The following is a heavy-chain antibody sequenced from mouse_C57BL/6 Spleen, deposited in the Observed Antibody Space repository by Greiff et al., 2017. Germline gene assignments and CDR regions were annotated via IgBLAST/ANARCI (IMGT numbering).Heavy chain of an antibody. D-gene: IGHD1-1*01. CDR3: AVRFFDY. CDR1: GFTFSDYG. CDR2: ISSGSSTI. J-gene: IGHJ2*01. Sequence: EVKLVESGGGLVKPGGSLKLSCAASGFTFSDYGMHWVRQAPEKGLEWVAYISSGSSTIYYADTVKGRFTITRDNAKNTLFLQMTSLRSEDTAMXYCAVRFFDYWGQGTTLTVSS. V-gene: IGHV5-17*01.